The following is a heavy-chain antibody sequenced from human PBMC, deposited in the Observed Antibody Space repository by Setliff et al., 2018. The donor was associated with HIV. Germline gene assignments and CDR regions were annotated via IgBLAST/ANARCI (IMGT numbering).Heavy chain of an antibody. CDR3: ARGVTRDSIGYYRDEYFQH. CDR1: GYTFTGHD. V-gene: IGHV1-2*02. Sequence: ASVKVSCKASGYTFTGHDIHWVRQAPGQGLEWMGWINRNSGGTNAAQRFQDRVTMTRDTSISTAYMELRTLRSDDTAVYYCARGVTRDSIGYYRDEYFQHWGQGTLVTVSS. J-gene: IGHJ1*01. CDR2: INRNSGGT. D-gene: IGHD3-22*01.